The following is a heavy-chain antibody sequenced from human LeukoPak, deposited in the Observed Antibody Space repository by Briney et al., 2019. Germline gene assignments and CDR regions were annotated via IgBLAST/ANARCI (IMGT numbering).Heavy chain of an antibody. V-gene: IGHV1-69*13. J-gene: IGHJ4*02. CDR1: GGTFSSYA. CDR2: IIPIFGTA. D-gene: IGHD3-9*01. Sequence: ASVKVSCKASGGTFSSYAISWVRQAPGQGLEWMGGIIPIFGTANYAQKSQGRVTITADESTSTAYMELSSLRSEDTAVYYCARDRGYYDILTGYYPTAFDYWGQGTLVTVSS. CDR3: ARDRGYYDILTGYYPTAFDY.